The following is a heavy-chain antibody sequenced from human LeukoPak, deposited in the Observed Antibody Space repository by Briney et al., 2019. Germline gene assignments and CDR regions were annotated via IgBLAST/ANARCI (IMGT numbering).Heavy chain of an antibody. J-gene: IGHJ3*02. CDR3: ARALTVAGTREAFDI. V-gene: IGHV4-34*01. CDR2: INHSGST. D-gene: IGHD6-19*01. CDR1: GGSFSGYY. Sequence: SETLSLTCAVYGGSFSGYYWGWIRQPPGKGLEWIGEINHSGSTNYNPSLKSRVTISVDTSKNQFSLKLSSVTAADTAVYYCARALTVAGTREAFDIWGQGTMVTVSS.